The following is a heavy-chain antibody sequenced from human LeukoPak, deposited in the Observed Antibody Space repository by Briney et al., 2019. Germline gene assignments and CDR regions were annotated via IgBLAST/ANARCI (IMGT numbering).Heavy chain of an antibody. CDR1: GFTFDDYA. Sequence: AGGSLRLSCAASGFTFDDYAMHWVRQAPGKGLEWVSGISWNSGSIGYADSVKGRFTISRDNAKNSLYLQMNSLRAEDTALYYCAKEPLGYSYGFSWFDPWGQGGLVTVSS. D-gene: IGHD5-18*01. CDR3: AKEPLGYSYGFSWFDP. CDR2: ISWNSGSI. J-gene: IGHJ5*02. V-gene: IGHV3-9*01.